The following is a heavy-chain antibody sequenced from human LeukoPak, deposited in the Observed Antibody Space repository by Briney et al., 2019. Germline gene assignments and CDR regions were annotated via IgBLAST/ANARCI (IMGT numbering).Heavy chain of an antibody. J-gene: IGHJ4*02. CDR2: SYFSGST. CDR1: GCTISSGGYY. Sequence: PSQTLSLTCTVSGCTISSGGYYWSWIRQPAGKGLEWNRNSYFSGSTHYNHALNTLATSSVDTTTNQFPLKLRSETTADTAVYYCARGVTKQLGYFDYRGQGTLVTVSS. V-gene: IGHV4-61*09. CDR3: ARGVTKQLGYFDY. D-gene: IGHD6-6*01.